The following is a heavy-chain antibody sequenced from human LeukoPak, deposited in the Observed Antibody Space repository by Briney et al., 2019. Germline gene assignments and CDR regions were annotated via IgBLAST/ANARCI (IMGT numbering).Heavy chain of an antibody. CDR3: ARRSQLGGGAYSFDY. Sequence: PSETLSLTRTVSGGSISISSYYWGWIRQPPGKGLEWIGSIYYSGSTYYNPSLKSRVTISVDTSKNQFSLKLSSVTAADTAVYYCARRSQLGGGAYSFDYWGQGTLVTVSS. V-gene: IGHV4-39*01. D-gene: IGHD1-1*01. CDR2: IYYSGST. CDR1: GGSISISSYY. J-gene: IGHJ4*02.